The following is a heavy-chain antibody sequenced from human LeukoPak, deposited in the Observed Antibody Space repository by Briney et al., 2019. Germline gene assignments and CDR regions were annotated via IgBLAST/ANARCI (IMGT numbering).Heavy chain of an antibody. V-gene: IGHV3-74*01. CDR2: IKSDGGT. CDR1: GFTFSTYW. J-gene: IGHJ1*01. Sequence: AGSLRLSCAASGFTFSTYWMHWVRQAPGKGLGWVSRIKSDGGTNYADSVKGRFTISRDNAKTTVSLQMNSLRPEDTGVYYCARAPSEIGGYYPEYFRHWGQGTLVTVSS. CDR3: ARAPSEIGGYYPEYFRH. D-gene: IGHD3-22*01.